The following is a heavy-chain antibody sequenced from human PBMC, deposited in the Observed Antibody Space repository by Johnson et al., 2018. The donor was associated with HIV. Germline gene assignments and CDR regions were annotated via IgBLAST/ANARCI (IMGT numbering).Heavy chain of an antibody. CDR1: GFTFSSYW. CDR2: IKQDGSEH. Sequence: VQLVESGGGLVQPGGSLRLSCAASGFTFSSYWMSWVRQAPGTGLEWVANIKQDGSEHYDVDSVKGRFTISRDNAKNTLYLHMNSLKSEDTAVYYCTTDRGGSGSHDACDSWGQGTIVTVSS. D-gene: IGHD1-26*01. J-gene: IGHJ3*02. CDR3: TTDRGGSGSHDACDS. V-gene: IGHV3-7*05.